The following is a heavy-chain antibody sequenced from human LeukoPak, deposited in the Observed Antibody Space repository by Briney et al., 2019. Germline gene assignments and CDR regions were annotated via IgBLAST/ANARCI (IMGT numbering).Heavy chain of an antibody. Sequence: GGSLRLSCAVSGFTFSSYAMHWVRGSPGKGLEWVAVISYDGTNKYNADSVKGRFTISRDNSKNTLYLQMNSLRPEDTAVYYCASGSDYYDSSGYYWASPPFDYWGQGTLVTVSS. J-gene: IGHJ4*02. CDR2: ISYDGTNK. CDR1: GFTFSSYA. D-gene: IGHD3-22*01. V-gene: IGHV3-30*04. CDR3: ASGSDYYDSSGYYWASPPFDY.